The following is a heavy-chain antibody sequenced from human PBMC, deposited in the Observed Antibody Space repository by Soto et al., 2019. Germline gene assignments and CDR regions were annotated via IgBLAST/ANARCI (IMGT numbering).Heavy chain of an antibody. V-gene: IGHV1-2*04. CDR1: GYTFTGYY. Sequence: GASVKVSCKASGYTFTGYYMHWVRQAPGQGLEWMGWINPNSGGTNYAQKFQGWVTTTRDTSISTAYMELSRLRSDDTAVYYCATTFDYGDYVHYYYGMDVWGQGTTVTVSS. D-gene: IGHD4-17*01. CDR3: ATTFDYGDYVHYYYGMDV. CDR2: INPNSGGT. J-gene: IGHJ6*02.